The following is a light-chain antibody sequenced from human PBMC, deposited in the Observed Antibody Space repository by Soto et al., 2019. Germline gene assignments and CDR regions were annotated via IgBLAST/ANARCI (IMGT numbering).Light chain of an antibody. J-gene: IGKJ4*01. V-gene: IGKV3-20*01. CDR1: ERLTGN. CDR3: QQYGSYPLT. CDR2: DVS. Sequence: EIVMTQSPATLSLSPWERATLSCRASERLTGNLAWYQHRPGQAPRLLIYDVSIRATGIPDRFTGSGSGTDFTLTISRLEPEDFAVYYCQQYGSYPLTFGGGTKVDIK.